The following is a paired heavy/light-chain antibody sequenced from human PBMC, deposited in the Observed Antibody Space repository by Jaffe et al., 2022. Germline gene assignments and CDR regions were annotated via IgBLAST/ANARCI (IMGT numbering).Heavy chain of an antibody. CDR1: GGTFSSYA. D-gene: IGHD2-15*01. J-gene: IGHJ6*03. CDR3: ARDRVPLGYCSGGSCKALPVDYYYMDV. CDR2: IIPIFGTA. Sequence: QVQLVQSGAEVKKPGSSVKVSCKASGGTFSSYAISWVRQAPGQGLEWMGGIIPIFGTANYAQKFQGRVTITADESTSTAYMELSSLRSEDTAVYYCARDRVPLGYCSGGSCKALPVDYYYMDVWGKGTTVTVSS. V-gene: IGHV1-69*01.
Light chain of an antibody. CDR1: QSVSSSY. CDR3: QQYGSSRRT. Sequence: EIVLTQSPGTLSLSPGERATLSCRASQSVSSSYLAWYQQKPGQAPRLLIYGASSRATGIPDRFSGSGSGTDFTLTISRLEPEDFAVYYCQQYGSSRRTFGQGTKVEIK. J-gene: IGKJ1*01. V-gene: IGKV3-20*01. CDR2: GAS.